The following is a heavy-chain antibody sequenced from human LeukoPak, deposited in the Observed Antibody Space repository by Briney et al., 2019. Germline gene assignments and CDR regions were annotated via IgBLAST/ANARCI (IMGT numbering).Heavy chain of an antibody. CDR1: GGTFSSYA. V-gene: IGHV1-69*05. J-gene: IGHJ5*02. Sequence: ASVKVSCKASGGTFSSYAISWVRQAPGQGLEWMGGIIPIFGTANYAQKFQGRVTITTDESTSTAYMELSSLRSEDTAVYYCARDEGNWFDPWGQGTLVTVSS. CDR2: IIPIFGTA. CDR3: ARDEGNWFDP.